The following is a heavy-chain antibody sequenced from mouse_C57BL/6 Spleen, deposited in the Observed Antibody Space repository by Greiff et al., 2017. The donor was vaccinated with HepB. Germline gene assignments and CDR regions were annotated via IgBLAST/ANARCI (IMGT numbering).Heavy chain of an antibody. V-gene: IGHV1-76*01. Sequence: QVHVKQSGAELVRPGASVKLSCKASGYTFTDYYINWVKQRPGQGLEWIARIYPGSGNTYYNEKFKGKATLTAEKSSSTAYMQLSSLTSEDSAVYFWAREGELGREYFDVWGTRTTVTVSS. CDR3: AREGELGREYFDV. J-gene: IGHJ1*03. CDR2: IYPGSGNT. CDR1: GYTFTDYY. D-gene: IGHD4-1*01.